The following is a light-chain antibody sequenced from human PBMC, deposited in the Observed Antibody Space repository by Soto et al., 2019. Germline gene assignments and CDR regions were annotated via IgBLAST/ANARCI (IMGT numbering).Light chain of an antibody. V-gene: IGKV4-1*01. J-gene: IGKJ1*01. CDR3: QQYYSTPWT. Sequence: DIVMTQSPDSLAVSLGERATINCKSSQGILDSSNNENYLAWYQQKPGQPPKLLIYWASTRESGVPDRFSGSGSGTDFTLTISRLQAEDVAVYYCQQYYSTPWTFGQGTKVEIK. CDR2: WAS. CDR1: QGILDSSNNENY.